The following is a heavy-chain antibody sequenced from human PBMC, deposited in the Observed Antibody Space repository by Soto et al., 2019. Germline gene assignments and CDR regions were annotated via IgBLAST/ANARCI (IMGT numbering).Heavy chain of an antibody. CDR3: SIVGATDEYCQH. CDR2: IYHTGST. D-gene: IGHD1-26*01. V-gene: IGHV4-4*02. Sequence: QVQLQESGPGLVKPSGTLSLTCAVSGGSISSSNWWSWVRQPPGKWLEWIGEIYHTGSTNYNPSLKSRVTISVHKSKNQFSLQLSSVNAADTAVYYCSIVGATDEYCQHWGQSNLFTVSS. CDR1: GGSISSSNW. J-gene: IGHJ1*01.